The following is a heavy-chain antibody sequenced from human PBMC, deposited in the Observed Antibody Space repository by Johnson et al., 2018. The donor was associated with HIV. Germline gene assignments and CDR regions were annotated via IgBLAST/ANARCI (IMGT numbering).Heavy chain of an antibody. J-gene: IGHJ3*02. CDR1: GFTFSSYA. CDR3: ARDGQWGSTTWYSAFDI. CDR2: ISTNGGRT. D-gene: IGHD6-13*01. V-gene: IGHV3-64*01. Sequence: EVQLVESGGGLVQPGGSLRLSCGASGFTFSSYAMHWVRQAPGKGLEYVSAISTNGGRTHYANSVKGRFTISRDNSKNTLYLQMGSLRAEDMAVYYCARDGQWGSTTWYSAFDIWGQGTMVTVSS.